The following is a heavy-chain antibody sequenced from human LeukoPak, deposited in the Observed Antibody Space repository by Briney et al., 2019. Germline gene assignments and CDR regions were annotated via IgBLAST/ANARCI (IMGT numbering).Heavy chain of an antibody. CDR2: INPNSGGT. D-gene: IGHD2-2*01. CDR3: ARDGCSSTSCLSP. J-gene: IGHJ5*02. Sequence: ASVKVSCKASGYTFTGYYMHWVRQAPGQGLEWMGWINPNSGGTNYAQKFQGRVTMTRDTSVSTAYMELSRLRSDDTAVYYCARDGCSSTSCLSPWGQGTLVTVSS. CDR1: GYTFTGYY. V-gene: IGHV1-2*02.